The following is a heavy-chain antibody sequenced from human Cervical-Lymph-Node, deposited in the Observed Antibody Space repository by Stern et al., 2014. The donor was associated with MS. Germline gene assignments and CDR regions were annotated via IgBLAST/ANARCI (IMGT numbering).Heavy chain of an antibody. CDR2: ISTNTGDP. D-gene: IGHD6-19*01. J-gene: IGHJ5*02. CDR3: ARPNDSSGLFDQ. V-gene: IGHV7-4-1*02. CDR1: GYTFNNYA. Sequence: VQLVQSGSELKKPGASVKVSCKASGYTFNNYAMNWVRQARGQGLEWMGWISTNTGDPDYAQGFTGRFVFSMDTSVSTAYLQITSLKAEDTAVYYCARPNDSSGLFDQWGQGTLVTVSS.